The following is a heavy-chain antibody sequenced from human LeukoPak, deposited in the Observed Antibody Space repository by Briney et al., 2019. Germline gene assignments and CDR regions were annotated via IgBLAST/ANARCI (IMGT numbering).Heavy chain of an antibody. Sequence: GRSLRLSCAASGFTFNSYDMHRIRQAPGKGLEWVALIWYDGSNKYYPDSVRGRFTISRDNSKNTLYLQMNSLRAEDTALYYCARYVGGGNSGGFDYWGQGTLVIVSS. CDR2: IWYDGSNK. CDR3: ARYVGGGNSGGFDY. J-gene: IGHJ4*02. V-gene: IGHV3-33*01. CDR1: GFTFNSYD. D-gene: IGHD4-23*01.